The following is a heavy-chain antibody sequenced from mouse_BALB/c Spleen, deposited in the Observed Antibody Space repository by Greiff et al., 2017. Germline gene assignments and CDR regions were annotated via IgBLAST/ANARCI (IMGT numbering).Heavy chain of an antibody. CDR2: ISSGGSYT. J-gene: IGHJ4*01. CDR1: GFTFSSYA. V-gene: IGHV5-9-4*01. Sequence: EVMLVESGGGLVKPGGSLKLSCAASGFTFSSYAMSWVAQSPEKRLEWVAEISSGGSYTYYPDTVTGRFTISRDNAKNTLNLEMSSLRSEDTAMYYCARDYYGSSIYAMDYWGQGTSVTVSS. D-gene: IGHD1-1*01. CDR3: ARDYYGSSIYAMDY.